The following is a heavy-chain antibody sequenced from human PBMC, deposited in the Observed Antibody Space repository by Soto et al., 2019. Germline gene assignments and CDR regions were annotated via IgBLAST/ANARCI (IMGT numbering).Heavy chain of an antibody. CDR2: INAGNGNT. J-gene: IGHJ4*02. CDR3: ARPHSGYDFDY. D-gene: IGHD5-12*01. Sequence: ASVKVSCKASGYTFTSYAMHWVRQAPGQRLELMGWINAGNGNTKYSQKFQGRVTITRDTSASTAYMELSSLRSEDTAVYYCARPHSGYDFDYWGQGTLVTVYS. CDR1: GYTFTSYA. V-gene: IGHV1-3*01.